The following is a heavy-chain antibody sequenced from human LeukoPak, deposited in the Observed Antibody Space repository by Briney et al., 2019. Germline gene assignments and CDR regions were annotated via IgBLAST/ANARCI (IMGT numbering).Heavy chain of an antibody. CDR3: VRQLGSAWFDP. CDR1: GYRFTTYW. D-gene: IGHD2-15*01. CDR2: IYPGDSDT. Sequence: GESLKISCKGSGYRFTTYWIDWVRQMPGKGLEWTGNIYPGDSDTRYSPSFQGQVTISVDKSISTAYLQWSSLKASDTAMYYCVRQLGSAWFDPWGQGTLVTVSS. V-gene: IGHV5-51*01. J-gene: IGHJ5*02.